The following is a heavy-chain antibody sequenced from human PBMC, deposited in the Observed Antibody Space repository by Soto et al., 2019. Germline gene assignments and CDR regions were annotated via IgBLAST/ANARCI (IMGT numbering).Heavy chain of an antibody. CDR2: ISRDGSST. J-gene: IGHJ4*02. D-gene: IGHD5-12*01. CDR3: ARESSGYSSYFDY. Sequence: GGSLRLSCAGSGLTFSNYWIHWVRQAPGQGLALVSRISRDGSSTTYADSVKGRFTISRDFAKNTVYLQMNSLRAEDTAVYYCARESSGYSSYFDYWGQGTLVTVSS. V-gene: IGHV3-74*01. CDR1: GLTFSNYW.